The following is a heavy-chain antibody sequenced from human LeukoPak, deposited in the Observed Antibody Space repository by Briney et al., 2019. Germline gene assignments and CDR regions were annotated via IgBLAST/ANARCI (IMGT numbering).Heavy chain of an antibody. V-gene: IGHV3-33*01. CDR2: IWNDGSNK. D-gene: IGHD2-15*01. CDR1: GFTFSIYG. J-gene: IGHJ3*02. CDR3: ARPSGTWGAFDI. Sequence: GRSLRLSCAASGFTFSIYGMHWVRQAPGKGLEWVAVIWNDGSNKYYADSVKGRFTISRDNSKNTLYLQMNSLRAEDTAVYYCARPSGTWGAFDIWGHGTVVTVSS.